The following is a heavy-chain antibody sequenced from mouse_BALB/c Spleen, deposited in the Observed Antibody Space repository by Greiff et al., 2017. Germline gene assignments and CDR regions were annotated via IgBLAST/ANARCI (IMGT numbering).Heavy chain of an antibody. V-gene: IGHV14-4*02. CDR2: IDPENGDT. CDR1: GFNIKDYY. J-gene: IGHJ3*01. Sequence: EVQLQQSGAELVRSGASVKLSCTASGFNIKDYYMHWVKQRPEQGLEWIGWIDPENGDTEYAPKFQGKATMTADTSSNTAYLQLSSLTSEDTAVYYCNACGGNYAWFAYWGQGTLVTVSA. D-gene: IGHD2-1*01. CDR3: NACGGNYAWFAY.